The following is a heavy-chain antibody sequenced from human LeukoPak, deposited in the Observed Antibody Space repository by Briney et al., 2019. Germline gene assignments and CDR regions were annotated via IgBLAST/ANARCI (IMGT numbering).Heavy chain of an antibody. CDR2: IKQDGSEK. V-gene: IGHV3-7*01. D-gene: IGHD5-24*01. J-gene: IGHJ5*02. Sequence: GGSLRLFCAVSGFTFSNYCMSWVRQAPGKGLEWVANIKQDGSEKYYVDSVKGRFTISRDNAKNSLYLQMNSLRVEDTAVYYCARDTPEMATNRLGYFDPWGQGTLVTVSS. CDR3: ARDTPEMATNRLGYFDP. CDR1: GFTFSNYC.